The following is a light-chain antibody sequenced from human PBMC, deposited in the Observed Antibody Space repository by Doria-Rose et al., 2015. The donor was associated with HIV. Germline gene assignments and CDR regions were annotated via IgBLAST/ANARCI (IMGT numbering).Light chain of an antibody. J-gene: IGKJ1*01. CDR3: HQYGTSWT. Sequence: TQSPGTLSLSPGERATLSCRASQSFSSTYLAWYQQKPGQAPSLLIYDGSARATGIPDRFSASGSGTDFTLTINRLEPEDFALYYCHQYGTSWTFGQGTEVEI. CDR2: DGS. V-gene: IGKV3-20*01. CDR1: QSFSSTY.